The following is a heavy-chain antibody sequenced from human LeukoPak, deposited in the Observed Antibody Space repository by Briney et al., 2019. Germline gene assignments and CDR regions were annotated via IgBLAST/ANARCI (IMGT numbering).Heavy chain of an antibody. Sequence: GESLRLFCAASGFTFSSYAMSWVRQAPGKGLKWVSGISTSGGSTSYADSVKGRFTISRDNPRNTLYMQMNSLRAEDTALYYCAIMHPYYDGSGYWVQWGQGTLVTVSS. CDR1: GFTFSSYA. J-gene: IGHJ4*02. CDR3: AIMHPYYDGSGYWVQ. CDR2: ISTSGGST. D-gene: IGHD3-22*01. V-gene: IGHV3-23*01.